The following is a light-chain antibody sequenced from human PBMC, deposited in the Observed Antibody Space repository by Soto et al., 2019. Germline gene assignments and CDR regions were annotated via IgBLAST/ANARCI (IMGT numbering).Light chain of an antibody. J-gene: IGLJ2*01. CDR1: SSDVGNYNL. CDR3: SSYTRSNTML. Sequence: QSALTQPASVSGSPGQSITISCTGTSSDVGNYNLVSWYQQFPGKAPKLMICEVSKRPSGVSDRFSGSKSGNTASLTISGLQAEDEADYYCSSYTRSNTMLFGGGTKLTVL. V-gene: IGLV2-23*02. CDR2: EVS.